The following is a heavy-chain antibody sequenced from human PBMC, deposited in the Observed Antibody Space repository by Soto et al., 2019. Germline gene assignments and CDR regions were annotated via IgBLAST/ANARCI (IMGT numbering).Heavy chain of an antibody. CDR3: ARVRRRCSSSPGGLDY. D-gene: IGHD6-6*01. Sequence: QVQLQESGPGLVKPSGTLSLICAVSGDSVSNSYWWSWVRQPAGKGLEWIGEINHNGNINYKPSLRSRVTISIDKSKMQFSLNLSSVAAADTAVYYCARVRRRCSSSPGGLDYWGQGTLVTVSS. CDR1: GDSVSNSYW. CDR2: INHNGNI. V-gene: IGHV4-4*02. J-gene: IGHJ4*02.